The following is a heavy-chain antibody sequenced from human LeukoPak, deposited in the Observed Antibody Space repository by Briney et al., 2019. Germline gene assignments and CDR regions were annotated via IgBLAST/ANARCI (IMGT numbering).Heavy chain of an antibody. CDR1: GYTFSDYY. Sequence: ASVKVSCKASGYTFSDYYMHWVRQAPGKGLEWMGGFDPEDGETIYAQKFQGRVTMTEDTSTDTAYMELSSLRSEDTAVYYCATFRFGELPYASFDYWGQGTLVTVSS. J-gene: IGHJ4*02. CDR3: ATFRFGELPYASFDY. CDR2: FDPEDGET. V-gene: IGHV1-24*01. D-gene: IGHD3-10*01.